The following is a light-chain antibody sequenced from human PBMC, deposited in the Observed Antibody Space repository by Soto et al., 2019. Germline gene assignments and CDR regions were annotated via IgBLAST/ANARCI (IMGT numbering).Light chain of an antibody. V-gene: IGKV1-27*01. Sequence: DIQMTQSPSSLSASVGDRVTITCRASQEISVYLAWYQQKPGKVPKLLIYSASTLQSGVPSRFSGSGSGTDFTLTISSLHPEDVATYYCQKFNTAPLTFGQGTRLEI. CDR2: SAS. CDR1: QEISVY. CDR3: QKFNTAPLT. J-gene: IGKJ5*01.